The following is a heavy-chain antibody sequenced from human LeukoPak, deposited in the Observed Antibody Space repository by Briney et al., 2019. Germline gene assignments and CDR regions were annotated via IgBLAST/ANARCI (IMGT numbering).Heavy chain of an antibody. V-gene: IGHV3-23*01. D-gene: IGHD4-17*01. CDR3: AKRGIYGDPSDY. J-gene: IGHJ4*02. CDR2: ISESGGVT. CDR1: GFTFSRSA. Sequence: GGSLRLSCAASGFTFSRSAMSWVRQAPAKGLEWVSGISESGGVTYYVDSVKGRFTISRDTSKNTVNLQMNSLRAEDTAIYYCAKRGIYGDPSDYWGQGTLVTVSS.